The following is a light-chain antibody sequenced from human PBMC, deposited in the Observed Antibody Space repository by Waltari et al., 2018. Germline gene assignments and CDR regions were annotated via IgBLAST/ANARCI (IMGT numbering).Light chain of an antibody. Sequence: AIRMTQSPSSFSVSIGDRVTLTCRPSQAIATYLAWYQQKPGKAPKLLIYAASTLESGVPSRFSGSGSGTDFTLTISGLQSEDFATYYCLQYYNYPRTFGQGTKVDIK. V-gene: IGKV1-8*01. CDR2: AAS. CDR3: LQYYNYPRT. J-gene: IGKJ1*01. CDR1: QAIATY.